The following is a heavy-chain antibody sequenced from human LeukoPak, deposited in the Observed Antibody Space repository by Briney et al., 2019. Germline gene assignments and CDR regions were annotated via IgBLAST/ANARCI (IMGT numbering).Heavy chain of an antibody. J-gene: IGHJ5*02. V-gene: IGHV4-39*02. CDR2: IYYSGST. CDR3: ARLIDDYGDYSEPYWFDP. CDR1: GFTVSSNY. Sequence: GSLRLSCAASGFTVSSNYMSWVRQAPGKGLEWIGSIYYSGSTYYNPSLKSRVTISVDTSKNHSSLKLSSVTAADTAVYYCARLIDDYGDYSEPYWFDPWGQGTLVTVSS. D-gene: IGHD4-17*01.